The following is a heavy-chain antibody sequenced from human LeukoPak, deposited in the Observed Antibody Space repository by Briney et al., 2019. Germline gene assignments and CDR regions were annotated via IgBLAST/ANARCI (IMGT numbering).Heavy chain of an antibody. CDR1: GYTFSTYD. CDR3: VGGIAAPGGLDS. J-gene: IGHJ5*01. V-gene: IGHV1-8*01. Sequence: GASVIVSFKASGYTFSTYDIHWVRRAAGQGLEWMGWMSPNSGDTVYAQKFQDTVTMTRNNSISTAYMEVSSLKSEDTAVYYCVGGIAAPGGLDSWGQGTLVPVSS. D-gene: IGHD6-13*01. CDR2: MSPNSGDT.